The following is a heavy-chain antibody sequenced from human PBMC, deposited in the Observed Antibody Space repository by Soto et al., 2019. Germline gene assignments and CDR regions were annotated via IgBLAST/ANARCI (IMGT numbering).Heavy chain of an antibody. Sequence: QVQLVQSGAEVKKPGSSVKVSCKASGGTFSSYAISWVRQAPGQGLEWMGGIIPIFGTANYAQKFQGRVTITADESTGTAYMELSSLRSEDTAVYYCARDEAPYPATHKWFDPWGQGTLVTVSS. J-gene: IGHJ5*02. D-gene: IGHD2-15*01. CDR2: IIPIFGTA. CDR1: GGTFSSYA. CDR3: ARDEAPYPATHKWFDP. V-gene: IGHV1-69*01.